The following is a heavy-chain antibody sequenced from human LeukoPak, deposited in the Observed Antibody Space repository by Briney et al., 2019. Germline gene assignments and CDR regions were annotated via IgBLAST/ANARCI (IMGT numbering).Heavy chain of an antibody. CDR2: ISASGGST. CDR1: GFMFSSHA. Sequence: GGSLRLSCATSGFMFSSHAMNWVRQGPGKRLEWVSTISASGGSTFYADSMKGRFTISRDNSKNTLYLQMNSLRAEDTAVYFCAKDFDSGSFGDYWGQGTQVTVSS. CDR3: AKDFDSGSFGDY. J-gene: IGHJ4*02. D-gene: IGHD3-10*01. V-gene: IGHV3-23*01.